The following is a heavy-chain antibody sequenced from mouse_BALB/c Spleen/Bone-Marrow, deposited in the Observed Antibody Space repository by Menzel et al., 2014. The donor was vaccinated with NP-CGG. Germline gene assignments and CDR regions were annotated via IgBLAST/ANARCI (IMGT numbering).Heavy chain of an antibody. J-gene: IGHJ3*01. CDR3: ATGTWFAY. Sequence: EVQLQQSGPELVKPGASEKIPCKVSGHTFTDYNMDWVKQSHGKRLEWIGDIKPNNGGTIYNQKFKGKATLTVDKSSSTAYMELRSLTSEDTAVYYCATGTWFAYRGQGTLVTVSA. CDR1: GHTFTDYN. CDR2: IKPNNGGT. D-gene: IGHD4-1*01. V-gene: IGHV1-18*01.